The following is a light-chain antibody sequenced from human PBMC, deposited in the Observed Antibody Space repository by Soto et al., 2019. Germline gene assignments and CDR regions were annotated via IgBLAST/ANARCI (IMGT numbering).Light chain of an antibody. CDR1: TSDVGGYNF. Sequence: QSALTQPASVSESLGQSITISCTGTTSDVGGYNFVSWYQHHPGKAPKIIIYEVSNRPSGVSNRFSGSKSGNTASLTISGLQSEDEADYYCSSYTSISTLVFGTGTKLTVL. V-gene: IGLV2-14*01. CDR2: EVS. J-gene: IGLJ1*01. CDR3: SSYTSISTLV.